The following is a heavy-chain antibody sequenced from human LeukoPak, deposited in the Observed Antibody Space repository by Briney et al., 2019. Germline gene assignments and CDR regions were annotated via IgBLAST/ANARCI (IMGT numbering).Heavy chain of an antibody. Sequence: GRCLRLSCAASGLTYSSYAMSWVRQSPGKGLGWGSGVSVSGGETFYAGSVNGRFPISRENSRNTLCLKMNSLRSGGTCVYYIAKRESWSGYSSFDYWGQGNLVTVSS. D-gene: IGHD3-3*01. J-gene: IGHJ4*02. CDR3: AKRESWSGYSSFDY. CDR1: GLTYSSYA. CDR2: VSVSGGET. V-gene: IGHV3-23*01.